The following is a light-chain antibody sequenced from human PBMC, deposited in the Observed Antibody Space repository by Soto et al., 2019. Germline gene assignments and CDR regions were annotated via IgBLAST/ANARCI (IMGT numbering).Light chain of an antibody. V-gene: IGLV1-47*01. J-gene: IGLJ2*01. CDR1: SSNIGSNY. Sequence: QSVLTQPPSASGTPGQRVTISCSGSSSNIGSNYVSWHQQLPGTAPKLLIDRNNQRPSGVPDRFSGSKSGTSASLAISGLRSEDEADYYCAAWDDSLSGVVFGGGTKLTVL. CDR3: AAWDDSLSGVV. CDR2: RNN.